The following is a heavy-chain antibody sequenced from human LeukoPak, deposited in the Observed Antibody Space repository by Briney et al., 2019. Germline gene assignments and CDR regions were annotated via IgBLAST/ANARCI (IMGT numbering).Heavy chain of an antibody. D-gene: IGHD6-19*01. CDR3: AVSVAGTGLFDY. J-gene: IGHJ4*02. V-gene: IGHV1-18*01. CDR1: GYTFTSYD. Sequence: ASVKVSCNASGYTFTSYDINWVRQAPGQGLEWMGWISAYNGNTNYAQKLQGRVTMTTDTSTSTAYMELRSLRSDDTAVYYCAVSVAGTGLFDYWGQGTLVTVSS. CDR2: ISAYNGNT.